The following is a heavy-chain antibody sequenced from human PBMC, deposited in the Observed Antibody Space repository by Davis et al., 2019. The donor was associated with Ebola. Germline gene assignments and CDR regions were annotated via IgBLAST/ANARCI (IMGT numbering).Heavy chain of an antibody. CDR2: ISAYNGNT. Sequence: ASVKVSCKASGYTFTGYYMHWVRQAPGQGLEWMGWISAYNGNTNYAQKLQGRVTMTTDTSTSTAYMELRSLRSDDTAVYYCARDYRDIVVVPAAYWGQGTLVTVSS. V-gene: IGHV1-18*04. CDR1: GYTFTGYY. D-gene: IGHD2-2*01. CDR3: ARDYRDIVVVPAAY. J-gene: IGHJ4*02.